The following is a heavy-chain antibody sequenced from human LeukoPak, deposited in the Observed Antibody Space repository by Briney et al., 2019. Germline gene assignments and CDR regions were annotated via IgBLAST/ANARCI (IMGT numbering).Heavy chain of an antibody. J-gene: IGHJ3*02. D-gene: IGHD3/OR15-3a*01. CDR3: AREILGTGGAFDI. CDR1: GGSFSGYY. CDR2: INHSGST. V-gene: IGHV4-34*01. Sequence: PSETLSLTCAVYGGSFSGYYWSWIRQPPGKGLEWIGEINHSGSTNYNPSLKSRVTISVDTSKNQFSLKLSSVTAADTAVYYCAREILGTGGAFDIWGQGTMVTVSS.